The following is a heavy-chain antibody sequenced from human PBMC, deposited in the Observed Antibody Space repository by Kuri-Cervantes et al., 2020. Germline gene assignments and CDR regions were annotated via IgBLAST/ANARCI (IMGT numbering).Heavy chain of an antibody. CDR3: ARDTRAYGSGTYYFDY. V-gene: IGHV3-11*04. CDR1: GFTFSDYY. Sequence: GESLKISCAASGFTFSDYYISWIRQAPGKGLEWVSYISTSGNTIYYADSVKGRFTISRDNAKNSLYLQMNSPRAEDTAVYYCARDTRAYGSGTYYFDYWGQGTLVTVSS. D-gene: IGHD3-10*01. J-gene: IGHJ4*02. CDR2: ISTSGNTI.